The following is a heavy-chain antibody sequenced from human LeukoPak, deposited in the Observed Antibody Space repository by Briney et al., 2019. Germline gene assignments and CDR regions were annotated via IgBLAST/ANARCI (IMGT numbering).Heavy chain of an antibody. Sequence: SVKVSCKASGGTFISYAISWVRQAPGQGLEWMGGIIPIFGTANYAQKFQGRVTITADESTSTAYMELSSLRSEDTAVYYCARDREYYYDSSGYYPNWFDPWGQGTLVTVSS. V-gene: IGHV1-69*13. CDR2: IIPIFGTA. J-gene: IGHJ5*02. CDR3: ARDREYYYDSSGYYPNWFDP. CDR1: GGTFISYA. D-gene: IGHD3-22*01.